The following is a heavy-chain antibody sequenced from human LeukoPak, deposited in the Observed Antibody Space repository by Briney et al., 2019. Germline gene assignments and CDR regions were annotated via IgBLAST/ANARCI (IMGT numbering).Heavy chain of an antibody. J-gene: IGHJ5*02. CDR3: AREYGFGSGSYYP. V-gene: IGHV3-74*01. Sequence: PGGSLRLSCAASGFTFSSYGMSWVRQAPGKGLVWVSRIKSDGSSTSYADSAKGRFTISRDNAKNTLYLQMNSLRAEDTAVYYCAREYGFGSGSYYPWGQGTLVTVSS. D-gene: IGHD3-10*01. CDR1: GFTFSSYG. CDR2: IKSDGSST.